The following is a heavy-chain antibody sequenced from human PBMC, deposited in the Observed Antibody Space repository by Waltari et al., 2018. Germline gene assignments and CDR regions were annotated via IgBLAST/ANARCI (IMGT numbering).Heavy chain of an antibody. J-gene: IGHJ5*02. CDR2: FIPIFGTA. V-gene: IGHV1-69*12. CDR1: GGTFSSYA. Sequence: QVQLVQSGAEVKKPGSSVKVSCKASGGTFSSYAISWVRQAPGQGLEWMGGFIPIFGTANYAQKFQGRVTITADESTSTAYMELSSLRSEDTAVYYCARRLTPAQRGYNWFDPWGQGTLVTVSS. CDR3: ARRLTPAQRGYNWFDP. D-gene: IGHD5-12*01.